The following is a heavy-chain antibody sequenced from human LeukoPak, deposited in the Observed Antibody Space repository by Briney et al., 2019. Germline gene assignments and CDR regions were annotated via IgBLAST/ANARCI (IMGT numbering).Heavy chain of an antibody. Sequence: ESLKISCKGSGYSFTSYWIGWVRQMPGKGLEWMGIIYPGDSDTRYSPSFQGQVTISADKSISTAYLQWSSLKASDTAMYYCARLATSESVGYYYYMDVWGKGTTVTISS. V-gene: IGHV5-51*01. CDR1: GYSFTSYW. CDR3: ARLATSESVGYYYYMDV. CDR2: IYPGDSDT. D-gene: IGHD3-10*01. J-gene: IGHJ6*03.